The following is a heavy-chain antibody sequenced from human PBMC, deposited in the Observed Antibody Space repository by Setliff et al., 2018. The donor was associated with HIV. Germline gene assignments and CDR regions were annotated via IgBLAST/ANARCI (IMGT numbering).Heavy chain of an antibody. Sequence: SETLSLTCTVSGGSISSGSYYWSWIRQPAGKGLEWIGRSYTSGSINYSPSLKSRVTMSVDTSKNQFSLKLSSVTAADTAVYYCARGDWYDFFDYWGQGTLVTVSS. J-gene: IGHJ4*02. CDR3: ARGDWYDFFDY. D-gene: IGHD6-19*01. CDR2: SYTSGSI. V-gene: IGHV4-61*02. CDR1: GGSISSGSYY.